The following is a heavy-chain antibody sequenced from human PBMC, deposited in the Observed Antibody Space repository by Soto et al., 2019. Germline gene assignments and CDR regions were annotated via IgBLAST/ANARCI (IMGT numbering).Heavy chain of an antibody. J-gene: IGHJ6*02. CDR1: GGSISGHY. V-gene: IGHV4-4*07. Sequence: QVQLQESGSGLVKASETLSLTCNVSGGSISGHYWSWIRQPAGKGVEWIGRVYSTGTTDYNPSLEGRVTMSVDTSKSQFSLKLRSVTAADTAKYYCAREKDYYYSALDVWGQGITVAVSS. CDR2: VYSTGTT. D-gene: IGHD3-22*01. CDR3: AREKDYYYSALDV.